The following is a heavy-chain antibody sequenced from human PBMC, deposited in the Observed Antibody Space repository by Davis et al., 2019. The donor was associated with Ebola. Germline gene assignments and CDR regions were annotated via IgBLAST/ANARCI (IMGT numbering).Heavy chain of an antibody. Sequence: PGGSLRLSCAASGFTFSSYAMSWVRQAPGKGLEWVSYISSSGSTIYYADSVKGRFTISRDNAKNSLYLQMNSLRAEDTAVYYCARDPSSARRYYYYGMDVWGKGTTVTVSS. CDR2: ISSSGSTI. CDR1: GFTFSSYA. J-gene: IGHJ6*04. CDR3: ARDPSSARRYYYYGMDV. D-gene: IGHD2-2*01. V-gene: IGHV3-48*04.